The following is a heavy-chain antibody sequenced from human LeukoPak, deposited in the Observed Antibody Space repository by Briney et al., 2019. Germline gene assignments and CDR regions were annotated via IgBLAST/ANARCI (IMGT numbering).Heavy chain of an antibody. CDR2: IYTSGST. V-gene: IGHV4-61*02. J-gene: IGHJ4*02. CDR3: AREVGYNYF. Sequence: PSETLSLTCTVSGGSVSSGSYYWSWIRQPAGKGLEWIGRIYTSGSTNYNPSLKSRVTISVDTSKNQFSLKLSSVTAADTAVYYCAREVGYNYFWGQGTLVTVSS. CDR1: GGSVSSGSYY. D-gene: IGHD5-24*01.